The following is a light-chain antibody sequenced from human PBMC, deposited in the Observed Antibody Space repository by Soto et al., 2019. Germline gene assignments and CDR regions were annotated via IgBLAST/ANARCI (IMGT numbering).Light chain of an antibody. J-gene: IGLJ1*01. Sequence: VLTQPPSASGTPGQGVTISCSGSTSNIGSNYVYWYQQLPGTAPKLLIYRNNQRPSGVPDRFSGSKSGTSASLAISGLRSDDEADYFCATWDDSLNGFYVFGTGTKATVL. CDR1: TSNIGSNY. CDR2: RNN. V-gene: IGLV1-47*01. CDR3: ATWDDSLNGFYV.